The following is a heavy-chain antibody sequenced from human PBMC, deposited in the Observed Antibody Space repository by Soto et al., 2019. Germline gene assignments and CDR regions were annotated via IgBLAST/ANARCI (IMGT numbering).Heavy chain of an antibody. V-gene: IGHV1-69*13. CDR3: AREGAVGATRGYVYYYYAMDV. CDR2: IIPIFGTA. CDR1: GGTFSSYA. D-gene: IGHD1-26*01. J-gene: IGHJ6*02. Sequence: ASVKVSCKASGGTFSSYAISWVRQAPGQGLEWMVGIIPIFGTANYAQKFQGRVTITADESTSTAYMELSSLRSEDTAVYYCAREGAVGATRGYVYYYYAMDVWGQGTTVTVSS.